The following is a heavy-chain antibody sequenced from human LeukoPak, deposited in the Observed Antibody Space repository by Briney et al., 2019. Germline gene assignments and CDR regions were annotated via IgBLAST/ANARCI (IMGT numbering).Heavy chain of an antibody. CDR2: ISYDGSNK. V-gene: IGHV3-30*18. CDR3: AKSGVQLPVFDY. J-gene: IGHJ4*02. CDR1: GFTFSSYG. Sequence: GGSLRLSCAASGFTFSSYGMHWVRQAPGKGLEWVAVISYDGSNKYYADSVKGRFTISRDNSKNTLYLQINSLRAEDTAVYYCAKSGVQLPVFDYWGQGTLVTVSS. D-gene: IGHD5-18*01.